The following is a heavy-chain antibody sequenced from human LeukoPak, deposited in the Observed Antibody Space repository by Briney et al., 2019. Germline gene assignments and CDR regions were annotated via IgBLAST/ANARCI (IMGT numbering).Heavy chain of an antibody. J-gene: IGHJ4*02. CDR1: GFTFSRNS. V-gene: IGHV3-21*01. D-gene: IGHD6-13*01. CDR2: ISSSSTYI. Sequence: PGRSLRLSCAASGFTFSRNSMNWVRQAPGKGLELVSSISSSSTYIYYADSVKGRFTISRDNAKNSLYLQMNSLRAEDTAVYYCARDGIAAAGTFDYWGQGTLVTVSS. CDR3: ARDGIAAAGTFDY.